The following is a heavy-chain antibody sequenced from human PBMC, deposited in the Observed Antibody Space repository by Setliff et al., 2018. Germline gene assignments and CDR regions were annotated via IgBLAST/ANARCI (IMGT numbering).Heavy chain of an antibody. CDR2: VFSGDSDT. J-gene: IGHJ4*02. CDR3: ARVVGADGMGTDY. D-gene: IGHD2-15*01. CDR1: GYRFTTYW. Sequence: GESLKISCKGSGYRFTTYWIGWVRQMPGKGLEWMGIVFSGDSDTRYSPSFQGQVTFSADKSISTAYLQWRSLKASDSATYYCARVVGADGMGTDYWGQGTVVTVSS. V-gene: IGHV5-51*01.